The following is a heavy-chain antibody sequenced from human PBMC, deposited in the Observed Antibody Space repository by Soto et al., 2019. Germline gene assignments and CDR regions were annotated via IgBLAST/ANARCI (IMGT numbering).Heavy chain of an antibody. J-gene: IGHJ6*03. D-gene: IGHD1-1*01. CDR3: ARARTFRDNQHNYMDV. Sequence: QVQLVESGGGVVQPGRSLRLSCAASEFTFSRHGMHWVRQAPGKGLQWVGVIWSDGSNEVYADSVKGRFIISRNNSKNIQNLQSNSLRAEGTAVYYCARARTFRDNQHNYMDVWGTGITVTVSS. CDR2: IWSDGSNE. CDR1: EFTFSRHG. V-gene: IGHV3-33*01.